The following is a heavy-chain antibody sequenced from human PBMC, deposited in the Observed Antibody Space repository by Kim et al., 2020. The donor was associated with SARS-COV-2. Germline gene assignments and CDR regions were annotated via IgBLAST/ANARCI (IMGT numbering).Heavy chain of an antibody. J-gene: IGHJ4*02. Sequence: SETLSLTCTVSSGSISSAAHNWAWIRQPPGKGLEWIGSIHYSGSTSYNPSLERRVTTSIDTSKNQFSLKLTSVTAADTAVYYCVGQAVVGWATNEYWGQGSLVTVSS. CDR2: IHYSGST. CDR3: VGQAVVGWATNEY. V-gene: IGHV4-39*01. CDR1: SGSISSAAHN. D-gene: IGHD5-12*01.